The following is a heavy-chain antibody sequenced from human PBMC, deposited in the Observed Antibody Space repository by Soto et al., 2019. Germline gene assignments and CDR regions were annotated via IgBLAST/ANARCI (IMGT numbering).Heavy chain of an antibody. D-gene: IGHD3-3*01. CDR3: ARDLVGIKPLNYFWSGYRLNWFDP. CDR1: GFTFSSYS. V-gene: IGHV3-48*01. Sequence: GGSLRLSCAASGFTFSSYSMNWVRQAPGKGLEWVSYISSSSSTIYYADSVKGRFTISRDNAKNSLYLQMNSLRAEDTAVYYCARDLVGIKPLNYFWSGYRLNWFDPWGQGTLVTVSS. J-gene: IGHJ5*02. CDR2: ISSSSSTI.